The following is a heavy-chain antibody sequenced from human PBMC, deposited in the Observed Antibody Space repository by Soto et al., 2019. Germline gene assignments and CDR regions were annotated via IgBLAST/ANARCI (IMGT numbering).Heavy chain of an antibody. CDR1: GGSISSYY. CDR3: ARGVGSTVKEMGWFDP. J-gene: IGHJ5*02. D-gene: IGHD4-4*01. CDR2: IYYSGST. Sequence: TSETLSLTCTVSGGSISSYYWSWIRQPPGKGLEWIGYIYYSGSTNYNPSLKSRVTISVDTSKNQFSLKLSSVTAADTAVYYCARGVGSTVKEMGWFDPWGQGTLVTVSS. V-gene: IGHV4-59*01.